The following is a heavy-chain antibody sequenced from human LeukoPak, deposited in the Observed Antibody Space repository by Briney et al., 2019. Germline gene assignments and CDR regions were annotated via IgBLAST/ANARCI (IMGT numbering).Heavy chain of an antibody. CDR1: GFTFSSYA. Sequence: GGSLRLSCAASGFTFSSYAMSWVRQAPGKGLEWVSGISGSGGNTYYADSVKGRFTISRDNSKNTLYLQMNSLRAEDTAVYYCAKDLGVVVPAAVQGWLDPWGQGTLVTVSS. CDR3: AKDLGVVVPAAVQGWLDP. J-gene: IGHJ5*02. D-gene: IGHD2-2*02. CDR2: ISGSGGNT. V-gene: IGHV3-23*01.